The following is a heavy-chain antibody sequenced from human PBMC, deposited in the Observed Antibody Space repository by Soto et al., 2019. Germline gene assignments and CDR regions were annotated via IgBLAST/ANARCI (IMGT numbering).Heavy chain of an antibody. CDR2: VIPIFGTA. CDR3: ARDGGYCSGGSCYSDY. CDR1: GGTFSSYA. J-gene: IGHJ4*02. Sequence: QVQLVQSGAEVKKPGSSVKVSCKASGGTFSSYAISWVRQAPGQGLEWMGGVIPIFGTANYAQKFQGRVTITADESTSTAYMELSSLRSEDTAVYYCARDGGYCSGGSCYSDYWGQGTLVTVSS. D-gene: IGHD2-15*01. V-gene: IGHV1-69*01.